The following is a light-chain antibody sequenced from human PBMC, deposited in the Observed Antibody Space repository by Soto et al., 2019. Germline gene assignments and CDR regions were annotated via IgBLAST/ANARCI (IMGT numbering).Light chain of an antibody. CDR1: QSVSSY. Sequence: IVLTPAPFTLSLSPGAIASLYGRASQSVSSYLAWYQQRPGQAPRLLIYGASTRAAGIPARFTGSGSGTEFTLTISSLQSEDFAVYYCQQYNNWPPFTSGQGTRLDIK. J-gene: IGKJ5*01. CDR2: GAS. V-gene: IGKV3-15*01. CDR3: QQYNNWPPFT.